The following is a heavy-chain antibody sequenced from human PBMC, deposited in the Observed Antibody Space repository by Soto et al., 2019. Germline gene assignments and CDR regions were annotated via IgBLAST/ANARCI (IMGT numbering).Heavy chain of an antibody. CDR3: ATHGATTMARGAMKHYYYVMDV. D-gene: IGHD3-10*01. J-gene: IGHJ6*02. CDR2: IIPIFDTP. Sequence: ASVKVSCKASGGIFSSFTISWVRQAPGQGLEWLGGIIPIFDTPTYAQNFQGRVTITADKSTNTVYMELSSLRSEDTAVYYCATHGATTMARGAMKHYYYVMDVWGQGATVTVSS. V-gene: IGHV1-69*06. CDR1: GGIFSSFT.